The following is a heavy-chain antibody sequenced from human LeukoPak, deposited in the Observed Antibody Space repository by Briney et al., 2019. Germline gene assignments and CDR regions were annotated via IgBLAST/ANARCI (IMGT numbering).Heavy chain of an antibody. V-gene: IGHV3-21*01. CDR3: AREGYGDLDY. D-gene: IGHD4-17*01. Sequence: GGSLRLSCAASGFTFSSYWMSWVRQAPGKGLEWVSSISSSSSYIYYADSVKGRFTISRDNAKNSLYLQMNSLRAEDTAVYYCAREGYGDLDYWGQGTLVTVSS. CDR2: ISSSSSYI. CDR1: GFTFSSYW. J-gene: IGHJ4*02.